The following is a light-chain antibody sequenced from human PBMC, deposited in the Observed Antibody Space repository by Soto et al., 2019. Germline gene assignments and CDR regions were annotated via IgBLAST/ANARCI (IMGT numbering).Light chain of an antibody. Sequence: QSALTQPASVSGSPGQSITISFTGTSSDVGNYNLVSWYQQHTGKAHILMIYEVIKRPSGVSNRCSGSKSGNTASLTISGLQAEDEPDHYCYSYAGSSTGVFGGGTHLTVL. V-gene: IGLV2-23*02. CDR3: YSYAGSSTGV. CDR2: EVI. CDR1: SSDVGNYNL. J-gene: IGLJ2*01.